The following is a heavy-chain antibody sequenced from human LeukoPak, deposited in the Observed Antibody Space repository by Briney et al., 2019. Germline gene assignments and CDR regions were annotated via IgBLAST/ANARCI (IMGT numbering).Heavy chain of an antibody. CDR2: IYYSGST. D-gene: IGHD6-13*01. V-gene: IGHV4-59*01. CDR3: ARGQQLGY. CDR1: GGSISSYY. Sequence: PSEALSHTCTVSGGSISSYYWSWIRQPPGKGLEWIGYIYYSGSTNYNPSLKSRVTISVDTSKNQFSLNLSSVTAADTAVYYCARGQQLGYWGQGTLVTVSS. J-gene: IGHJ4*02.